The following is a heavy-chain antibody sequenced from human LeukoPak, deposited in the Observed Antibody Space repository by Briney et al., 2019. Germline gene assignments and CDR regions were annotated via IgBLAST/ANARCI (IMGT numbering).Heavy chain of an antibody. D-gene: IGHD3-22*01. J-gene: IGHJ4*02. CDR2: IWYGGSNK. CDR1: GFTFSSYG. Sequence: GGSLRLSCAASGFTFSSYGMHWVRQAPGKGLEWVAVIWYGGSNKYYADSVEGRFTISRDNSKNTLYLQMNSLRAEDTAVYYCARADYGTYYYDSSGYYYYDYWGQGTLVTVSS. CDR3: ARADYGTYYYDSSGYYYYDY. V-gene: IGHV3-33*08.